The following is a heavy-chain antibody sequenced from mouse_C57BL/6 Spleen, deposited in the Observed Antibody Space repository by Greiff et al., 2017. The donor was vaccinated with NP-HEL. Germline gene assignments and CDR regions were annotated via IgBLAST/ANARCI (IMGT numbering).Heavy chain of an antibody. J-gene: IGHJ4*01. V-gene: IGHV1-82*01. CDR2: IYPGDGDT. Sequence: VQLQQSGPELVKPGASVKISCKASGYAFSSSWMNWVKQRPGKGLEWIGRIYPGDGDTNYNGKFKGKATLTADKSSSTAYMQLSSLTSEDSAVYFCEGYGYYGSSYPSMDYWGQGTSVTVSS. D-gene: IGHD1-1*01. CDR1: GYAFSSSW. CDR3: EGYGYYGSSYPSMDY.